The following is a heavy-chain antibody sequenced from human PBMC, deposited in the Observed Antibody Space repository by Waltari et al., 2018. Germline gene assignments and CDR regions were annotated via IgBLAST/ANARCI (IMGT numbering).Heavy chain of an antibody. D-gene: IGHD1-26*01. J-gene: IGHJ3*02. CDR2: IYYSGRT. CDR3: ATIVGATGPAFDI. Sequence: QLQLQESGPGLVKPSETLSLTCTVSGGSISSSSYYWGWIRQPPGKGLEWIGSIYYSGRTYYNPSLKSRVTISVDTSKNQFSLKLSSVTAADTAVYYCATIVGATGPAFDIWGQGTMVTVSS. CDR1: GGSISSSSYY. V-gene: IGHV4-39*07.